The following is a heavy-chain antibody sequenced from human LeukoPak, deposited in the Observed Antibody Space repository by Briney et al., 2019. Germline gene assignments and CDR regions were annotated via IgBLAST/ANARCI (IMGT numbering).Heavy chain of an antibody. Sequence: SETLSLTCTDSGGSLSTYNWSCIRQTAGKGLEWIGRIYASGNTKYNPSLKSRVAMSVDTSKNQFSLKLSSVTAADTAVYYWARSPEGYKFLPPQYNWFDPWGQGTLVTVSS. CDR3: ARSPEGYKFLPPQYNWFDP. J-gene: IGHJ5*02. D-gene: IGHD5-24*01. V-gene: IGHV4-4*07. CDR1: GGSLSTYN. CDR2: IYASGNT.